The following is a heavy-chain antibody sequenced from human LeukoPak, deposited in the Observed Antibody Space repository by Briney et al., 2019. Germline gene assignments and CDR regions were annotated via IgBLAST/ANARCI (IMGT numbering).Heavy chain of an antibody. J-gene: IGHJ4*02. Sequence: ASVKVSCKASGGTFSSDAISWVRQAPGQGLECMGGIIPIFGTANYAQKFQGRVTITADESTSTAYMELSSLRSEDTAAYYCARVGCSSTSCYGEFDYWGQGTLVTVSS. D-gene: IGHD2-2*01. CDR1: GGTFSSDA. V-gene: IGHV1-69*13. CDR2: IIPIFGTA. CDR3: ARVGCSSTSCYGEFDY.